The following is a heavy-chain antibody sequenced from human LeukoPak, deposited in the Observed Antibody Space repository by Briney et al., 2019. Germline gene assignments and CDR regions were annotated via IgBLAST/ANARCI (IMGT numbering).Heavy chain of an antibody. V-gene: IGHV1-18*01. Sequence: ASVEVSCKAFGYTFTSYGISWVRQAPGQGLEWMGGITTYNDNTNYAQKFQGRVTLTTDTSTRTAYMELRGLRSDDTAVYYCAREYSSNWLYYFDFWGQGTLVTVSS. CDR3: AREYSSNWLYYFDF. D-gene: IGHD6-13*01. CDR1: GYTFTSYG. CDR2: ITTYNDNT. J-gene: IGHJ4*02.